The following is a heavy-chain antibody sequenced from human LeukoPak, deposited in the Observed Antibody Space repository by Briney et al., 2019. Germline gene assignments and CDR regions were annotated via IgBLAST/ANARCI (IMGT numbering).Heavy chain of an antibody. CDR2: ISYDGSNK. D-gene: IGHD2-2*01. V-gene: IGHV3-30*03. CDR3: ATLVVPTSLNYYYYGMDV. J-gene: IGHJ6*04. CDR1: GFTFSSYG. Sequence: PGGSLRLSCAASGFTFSSYGMHWVRQAPGKGLEWVAVISYDGSNKYYADSVKGRFTISRDNSKNTLYLQMNNLRAEDTAVYYCATLVVPTSLNYYYYGMDVWGKGTTVTVSS.